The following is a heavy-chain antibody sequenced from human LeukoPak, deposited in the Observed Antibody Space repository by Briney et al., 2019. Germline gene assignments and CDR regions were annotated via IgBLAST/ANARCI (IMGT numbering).Heavy chain of an antibody. CDR2: ISYVGSNK. Sequence: QSGGSLRLSCAASGFTFSSYAMHWVRQAPGKGLEWVAVISYVGSNKYYADSVKGRFTISRDNSKNALYLQMNSLRAEDTAVYYCARARQDWQQLVLDIYYGMDVWGQGTTVTVSS. D-gene: IGHD6-13*01. CDR1: GFTFSSYA. J-gene: IGHJ6*02. V-gene: IGHV3-30-3*01. CDR3: ARARQDWQQLVLDIYYGMDV.